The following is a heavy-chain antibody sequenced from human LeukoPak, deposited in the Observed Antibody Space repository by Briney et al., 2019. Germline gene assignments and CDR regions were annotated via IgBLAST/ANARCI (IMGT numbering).Heavy chain of an antibody. D-gene: IGHD2-21*01. V-gene: IGHV3-33*01. CDR2: IWYDGSNK. Sequence: GGSLRPSCAASAFSFSRYCMHCVRQAPGEWLGWVAVIWYDGSNKFYADSVKGRFTSSRDNSKNTLYLQMNSLRAEDTGAYYCARGRRAYCGGDCPTNYYYYYMDVWGKGTTVTVSS. CDR1: AFSFSRYC. J-gene: IGHJ6*03. CDR3: ARGRRAYCGGDCPTNYYYYYMDV.